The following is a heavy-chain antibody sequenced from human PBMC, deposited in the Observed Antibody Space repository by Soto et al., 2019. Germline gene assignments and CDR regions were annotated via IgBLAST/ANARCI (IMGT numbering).Heavy chain of an antibody. V-gene: IGHV3-23*01. CDR2: IGRGGDT. D-gene: IGHD2-2*02. Sequence: GGSLRLSCEVSGFSFTTYGMNWVRQAPDKGLEWVSTIGRGGDTFYADSVKGRFTISRDISKNTLFLQMNSLRAEDTALYFCAKDGTTAGIHYYGMDVWGQGTTVTVSS. J-gene: IGHJ6*02. CDR3: AKDGTTAGIHYYGMDV. CDR1: GFSFTTYG.